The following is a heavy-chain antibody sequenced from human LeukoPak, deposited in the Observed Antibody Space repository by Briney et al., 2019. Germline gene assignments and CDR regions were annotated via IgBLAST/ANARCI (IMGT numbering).Heavy chain of an antibody. J-gene: IGHJ4*02. CDR2: ISYDGSNK. CDR1: GFTFSSYG. Sequence: PGGSLRLSCAASGFTFSSYGMHWGRQSPGKGLEGVAVISYDGSNKYYADSVKGRFTIYRNNSKNTLYLQLNSLSAEDKAVYYCAKDRTVTTSFFFDYWGQGTLVTVSS. CDR3: AKDRTVTTSFFFDY. D-gene: IGHD4-11*01. V-gene: IGHV3-30*18.